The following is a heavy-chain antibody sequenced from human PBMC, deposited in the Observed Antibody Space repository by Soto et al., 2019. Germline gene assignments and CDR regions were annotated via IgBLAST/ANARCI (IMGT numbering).Heavy chain of an antibody. D-gene: IGHD3-16*01. CDR1: GYSFTNYW. Sequence: GESLKISCQGSGYSFTNYWINWVRQMPGKGLEWMGRIDPSDFYINYSPSFQGHVTISVDKSISTAYLQWNSLRASDTAMYYCARLRGSPDYHYYSGFDVWGEGTTVTVSS. V-gene: IGHV5-10-1*01. CDR3: ARLRGSPDYHYYSGFDV. J-gene: IGHJ6*04. CDR2: IDPSDFYI.